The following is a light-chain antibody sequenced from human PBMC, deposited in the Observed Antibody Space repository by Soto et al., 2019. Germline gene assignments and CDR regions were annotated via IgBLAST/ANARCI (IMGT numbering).Light chain of an antibody. Sequence: QSVLTQSPSASASLGASVKLTCSLSSGHSNYAIAWHQQQAEKGPRYLMKINSDGTHYKGDGIPDRFSGSSFGAERYLTISSLQSEDEADYYCQTWGTGIVIFGGGTKLTVL. CDR3: QTWGTGIVI. J-gene: IGLJ2*01. CDR1: SGHSNYA. V-gene: IGLV4-69*02. CDR2: INSDGTH.